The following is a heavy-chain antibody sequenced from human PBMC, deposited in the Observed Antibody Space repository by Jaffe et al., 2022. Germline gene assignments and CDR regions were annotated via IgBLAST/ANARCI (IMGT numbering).Heavy chain of an antibody. J-gene: IGHJ4*02. CDR3: TTVSDVVVVVAATPNRVDY. V-gene: IGHV3-15*01. D-gene: IGHD2-15*01. Sequence: EVQLVESGGGLVKPGGSLRLSCAASGFTFSNAWMSWVRQAPGKGLEWVGRIKSKTDGGTTDYAAPVKGRFTISRDDSKNTLYLQMNSLKTEDTAVYYCTTVSDVVVVVAATPNRVDYWGQGTLVTVSS. CDR1: GFTFSNAW. CDR2: IKSKTDGGTT.